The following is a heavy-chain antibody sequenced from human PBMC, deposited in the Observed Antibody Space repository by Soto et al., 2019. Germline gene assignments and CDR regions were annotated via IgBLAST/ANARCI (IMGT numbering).Heavy chain of an antibody. J-gene: IGHJ4*02. Sequence: ASVTVSCKASGYTFTSFDMHWVRQAPGQGLEWMGIITPTTGSTYFAQGFHGRVTMTRDTSTSTVYVELTSLTSEDTAVYFCARSVGGDYDNKLQVDYWGEGTLVTVSS. V-gene: IGHV1-46*01. CDR3: ARSVGGDYDNKLQVDY. CDR1: GYTFTSFD. CDR2: ITPTTGST. D-gene: IGHD4-17*01.